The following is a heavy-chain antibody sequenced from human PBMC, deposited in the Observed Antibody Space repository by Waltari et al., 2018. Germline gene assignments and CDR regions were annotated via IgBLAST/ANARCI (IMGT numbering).Heavy chain of an antibody. CDR1: GGTFSSYA. CDR3: ARDQAGPGFDP. CDR2: SIPIVGTA. Sequence: QVQLVQSGAEVKKPGSSVKVSCKASGGTFSSYAISWVRQAPGQGLEWMGGSIPIVGTANDAQKVQGRVTMTTDESTSTAYMELSSLRSEDTAVYYCARDQAGPGFDPWGQGTLVTVSS. D-gene: IGHD6-19*01. J-gene: IGHJ5*02. V-gene: IGHV1-69*05.